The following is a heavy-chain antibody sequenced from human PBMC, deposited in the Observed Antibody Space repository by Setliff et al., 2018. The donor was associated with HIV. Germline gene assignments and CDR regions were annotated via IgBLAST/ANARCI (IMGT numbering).Heavy chain of an antibody. CDR3: ARHGHFYDSSSSDAFDI. CDR1: SGSITSRTYY. V-gene: IGHV4-61*05. Sequence: SETLSLTCTVSSGSITSRTYYWSWIRQPPGKGLEWLGYVSYSGSTNFNPSLESRLAMSVDMSKNHFSLKLRSVTAADTAVYYCARHGHFYDSSSSDAFDIWGHGTMVTVSS. J-gene: IGHJ3*02. CDR2: VSYSGST. D-gene: IGHD3-22*01.